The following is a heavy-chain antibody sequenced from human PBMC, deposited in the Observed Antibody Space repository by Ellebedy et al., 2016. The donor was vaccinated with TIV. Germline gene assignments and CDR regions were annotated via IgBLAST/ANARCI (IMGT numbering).Heavy chain of an antibody. CDR3: ARHKGCSGGSCYYDLGSYYFDY. J-gene: IGHJ4*02. Sequence: GESLKISCKGSGYSFTSYWIGWVRQMPGKGLEWMGIIYPGDSDTRYSPAFQGQVTISADKSIRTAYLQWSSLKASDTAMYYCARHKGCSGGSCYYDLGSYYFDYWGQGTLVTVSS. V-gene: IGHV5-51*01. CDR2: IYPGDSDT. D-gene: IGHD2-15*01. CDR1: GYSFTSYW.